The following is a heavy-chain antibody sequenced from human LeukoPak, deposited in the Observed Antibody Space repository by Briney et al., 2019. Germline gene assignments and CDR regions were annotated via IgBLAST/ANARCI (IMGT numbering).Heavy chain of an antibody. CDR2: IKQDGSEK. CDR1: GFTFSSYW. Sequence: GGSLRLSCAASGFTFSSYWMSWVRQAPGKGLEWVANIKQDGSEKYYVDSVKGRFTISRDNAKNSLHLQMNSLRAEDTAVYYCARDRPRPKLEWLLVSNLPNWFDPWGQGTLVTVSS. J-gene: IGHJ5*02. D-gene: IGHD3-3*01. V-gene: IGHV3-7*01. CDR3: ARDRPRPKLEWLLVSNLPNWFDP.